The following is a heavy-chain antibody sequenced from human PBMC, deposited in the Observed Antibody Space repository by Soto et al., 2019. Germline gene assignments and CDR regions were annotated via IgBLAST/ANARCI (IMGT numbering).Heavy chain of an antibody. CDR1: GYTFTSYD. J-gene: IGHJ4*02. CDR2: MNPNTGNS. V-gene: IGHV1-8*01. D-gene: IGHD3-22*01. Sequence: ASVKVSCKASGYTFTSYDIYWVRQATGQGLEWMGWMNPNTGNSGYAQKFQGRVTMTSDTSISTAHMELSSLRSEDTAVYYCARGGTFAYDTSGYSVYWGQGTLVTVSA. CDR3: ARGGTFAYDTSGYSVY.